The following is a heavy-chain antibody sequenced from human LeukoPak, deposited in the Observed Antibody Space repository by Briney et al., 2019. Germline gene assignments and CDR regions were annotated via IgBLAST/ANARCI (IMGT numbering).Heavy chain of an antibody. CDR1: GYTFTSYG. CDR3: ARARLQYGSSGYYTRGFDY. CDR2: ISAYNGNT. D-gene: IGHD3-22*01. Sequence: ASVKVSCKASGYTFTSYGISWVRQAPGQGLEWMGWISAYNGNTNYAQKLQGRVTITADESTSTAYMELSSLRSEDTAVYYCARARLQYGSSGYYTRGFDYWGQGTLVTVSS. J-gene: IGHJ4*02. V-gene: IGHV1-18*01.